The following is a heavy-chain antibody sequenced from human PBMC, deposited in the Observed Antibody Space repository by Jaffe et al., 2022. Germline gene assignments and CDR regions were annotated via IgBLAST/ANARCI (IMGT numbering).Heavy chain of an antibody. CDR2: IKQDGSEK. D-gene: IGHD1-26*01. Sequence: EVQLVESGGGLVQPGGSLRLSCAASGFTFSSYWMSWVRQAPGKGLEWVANIKQDGSEKYYVDSVKGRFTISRDNAKNSLYLQMNSLRAEDTAVYYCARVVQIRVYYFDYWGQGTLVTVSS. CDR1: GFTFSSYW. J-gene: IGHJ4*02. V-gene: IGHV3-7*01. CDR3: ARVVQIRVYYFDY.